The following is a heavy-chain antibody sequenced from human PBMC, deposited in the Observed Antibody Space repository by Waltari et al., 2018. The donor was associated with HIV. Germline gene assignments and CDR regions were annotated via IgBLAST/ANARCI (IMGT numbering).Heavy chain of an antibody. CDR2: INSDGIST. Sequence: EVQLVESGGGLVQPGGSLRLSCPASGFTFSSYWMHWVRHAPGKGLVWVSRINSDGISTSYADSVKGRFTISRDNAKNTRYLQMNSLRAEDTAVYYCARVGDGYNIYWYFDLWGRGTLVTVSS. CDR3: ARVGDGYNIYWYFDL. V-gene: IGHV3-74*01. J-gene: IGHJ2*01. CDR1: GFTFSSYW. D-gene: IGHD5-12*01.